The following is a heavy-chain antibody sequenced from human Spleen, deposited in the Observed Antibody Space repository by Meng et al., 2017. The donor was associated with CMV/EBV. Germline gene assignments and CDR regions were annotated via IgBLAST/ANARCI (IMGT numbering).Heavy chain of an antibody. Sequence: SGFTFTNYALHWVRQAPGKGLEWLTFISFDGTNKYYADSLKGRFTISRDNSKNTLYLQMYSLRAEDTAVYYCARPLVVVVPAAVDYWGQGTLVTVSS. CDR2: ISFDGTNK. V-gene: IGHV3-30*04. CDR1: GFTFTNYA. D-gene: IGHD2-2*01. CDR3: ARPLVVVVPAAVDY. J-gene: IGHJ4*02.